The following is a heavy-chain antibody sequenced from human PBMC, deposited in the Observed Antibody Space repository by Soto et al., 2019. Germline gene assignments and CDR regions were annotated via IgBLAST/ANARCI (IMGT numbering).Heavy chain of an antibody. CDR3: AKDSSVIYYYYYGMDV. V-gene: IGHV3-23*01. D-gene: IGHD6-13*01. J-gene: IGHJ6*02. CDR1: GFTFSSYA. Sequence: GGSLRLSCAASGFTFSSYAMSWVRQAPGKGLEWVSAISGSGGSTYYADSVKGRFTISRDNSKNTLYLQMNSLRAEDTAVYYCAKDSSVIYYYYYGMDVWGQGTTVTVSS. CDR2: ISGSGGST.